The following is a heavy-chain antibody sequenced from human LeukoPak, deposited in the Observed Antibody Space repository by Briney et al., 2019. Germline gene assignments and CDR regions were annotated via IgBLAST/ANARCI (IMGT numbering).Heavy chain of an antibody. V-gene: IGHV4-59*01. CDR3: ARDQGIAAAPYYYYYGMDV. J-gene: IGHJ6*02. CDR2: IYYSGGT. Sequence: SETLSLTCTVSGGSISSYYWSWIRQPPGKGLEWIGYIYYSGGTNYNPSLKSRVTISVDTSKNQFSLKLSSVTAADTAVYYCARDQGIAAAPYYYYYGMDVWGQGTTVTVSS. D-gene: IGHD6-13*01. CDR1: GGSISSYY.